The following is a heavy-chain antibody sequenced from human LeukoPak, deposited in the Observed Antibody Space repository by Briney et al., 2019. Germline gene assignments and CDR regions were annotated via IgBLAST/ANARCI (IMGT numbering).Heavy chain of an antibody. D-gene: IGHD6-19*01. J-gene: IGHJ4*02. V-gene: IGHV3-48*01. Sequence: PGGSPRLSCAASGFTFSSYSMNWVRQAPGKGPEWVSYISSSSSTIYYADSVKGRFTISRDNAKNSLYLQMNSLRAEDTAVYYCARVTAVAGDGWGQGTLVTVSS. CDR2: ISSSSSTI. CDR1: GFTFSSYS. CDR3: ARVTAVAGDG.